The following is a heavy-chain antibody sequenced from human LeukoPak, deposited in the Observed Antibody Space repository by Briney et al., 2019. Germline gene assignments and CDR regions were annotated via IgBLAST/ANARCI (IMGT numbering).Heavy chain of an antibody. V-gene: IGHV1-2*02. CDR3: ARDYYGSGRSFDP. Sequence: ASVKVSCKASGYTFTGYYMHWVRQAPGQGLEWMGWINPNSGGTNYTQKFQGRVTMTRDTSISTAYMELSRLRSDDTAVYYCARDYYGSGRSFDPWGQGTPVTVSS. D-gene: IGHD3-10*01. CDR2: INPNSGGT. CDR1: GYTFTGYY. J-gene: IGHJ5*02.